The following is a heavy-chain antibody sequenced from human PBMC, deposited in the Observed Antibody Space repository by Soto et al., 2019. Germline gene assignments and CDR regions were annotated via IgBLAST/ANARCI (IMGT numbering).Heavy chain of an antibody. CDR3: ARDYSSSGFDY. CDR2: IYYSGST. V-gene: IGHV4-61*01. J-gene: IGHJ4*02. D-gene: IGHD6-6*01. CDR1: GGSGSSGSYY. Sequence: SETLSLTCTVSGGSGSSGSYYWSWIRQPPGKGLEWIGYIYYSGSTNYNPSLKSRVTISVDTSKNQFSLKLSSVTAADTAVYYCARDYSSSGFDYWGQGTLVTVSS.